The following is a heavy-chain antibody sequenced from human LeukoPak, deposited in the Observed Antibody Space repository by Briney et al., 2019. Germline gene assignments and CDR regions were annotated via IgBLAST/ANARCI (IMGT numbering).Heavy chain of an antibody. CDR1: GFTFSSYG. CDR3: AKAMGYYYYGMDV. V-gene: IGHV3-23*01. D-gene: IGHD3-10*01. J-gene: IGHJ6*02. CDR2: MSGSGGST. Sequence: GSLRLSCAASGFTFSSYGMSWVRQAPGKGLEWVSAMSGSGGSTYYADSVKGRFTISRDNSKNTLYLQMNSLRAEDTAVYYCAKAMGYYYYGMDVWGQGTTVTVSS.